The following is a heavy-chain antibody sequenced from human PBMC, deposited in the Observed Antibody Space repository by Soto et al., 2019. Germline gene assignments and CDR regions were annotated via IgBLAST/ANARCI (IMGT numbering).Heavy chain of an antibody. CDR1: GGSFSSYY. D-gene: IGHD3-22*01. V-gene: IGHV4-34*01. CDR2: INHSGST. CDR3: ASLVVPYSDNWFDP. Sequence: SETLSLTCVVYGGSFSSYYWSWIRQPPGKGLEWIGEINHSGSTNYNPSLKSRVTISVDTSKSQFSLKLSSVTAADTAVYYCASLVVPYSDNWFDPWGQGTLVTVSS. J-gene: IGHJ5*02.